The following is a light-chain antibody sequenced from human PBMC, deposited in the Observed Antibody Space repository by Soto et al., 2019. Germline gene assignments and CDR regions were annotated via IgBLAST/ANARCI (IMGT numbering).Light chain of an antibody. CDR1: HSVSSSY. CDR3: QQYGSSPWT. CDR2: GAS. J-gene: IGKJ1*01. V-gene: IGKV3-20*01. Sequence: EIVLTQSPGTLSLSPGERATLSCRDNHSVSSSYLAWYQQKPGQAPRLLIYGASSRATGIPDRFSGSGSGTDFTLTISRLEPEDFAAYYCQQYGSSPWTFGQGTKVDIK.